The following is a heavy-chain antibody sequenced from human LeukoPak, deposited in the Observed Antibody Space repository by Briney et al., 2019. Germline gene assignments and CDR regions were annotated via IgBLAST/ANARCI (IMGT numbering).Heavy chain of an antibody. V-gene: IGHV4-59*01. CDR1: GGSISSYY. D-gene: IGHD6-19*01. J-gene: IGHJ4*02. CDR3: ASTQQWLAFGY. Sequence: SETLSLTCSVSGGSISSYYWGWIRQPPGMALEWIGCFYNSGSTNYNPSLKSRATTSVDTSKNQLTLRLSSVTAADTAVYYCASTQQWLAFGYWGQGILVTVSS. CDR2: FYNSGST.